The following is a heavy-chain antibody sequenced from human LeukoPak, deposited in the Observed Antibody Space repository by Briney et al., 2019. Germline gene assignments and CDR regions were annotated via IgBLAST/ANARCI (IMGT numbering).Heavy chain of an antibody. D-gene: IGHD4-23*01. CDR1: GGSISDYY. J-gene: IGHJ4*02. CDR3: ARLRTYGGNPVDY. Sequence: SETLSLTCSVSGGSISDYYWGWIRQPPGKGLEWIGSIHYSGSTYYNPSLKSRVTISVDTSKNQFSLRLSSVTAADTAVYYCARLRTYGGNPVDYWGQGTLVTVSS. CDR2: IHYSGST. V-gene: IGHV4-39*01.